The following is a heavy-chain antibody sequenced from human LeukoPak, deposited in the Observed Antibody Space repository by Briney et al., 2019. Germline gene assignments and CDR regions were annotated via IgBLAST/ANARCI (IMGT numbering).Heavy chain of an antibody. J-gene: IGHJ4*02. V-gene: IGHV3-21*01. CDR2: ISSSSSSI. CDR3: ARSGYNWNDVIFFDY. D-gene: IGHD1-1*01. CDR1: GFTFSGHT. Sequence: GGSLRLSCAASGFTFSGHTMNWVRQAPGKGLEWVSSISSSSSSIYYADSVKGRFTISRDNAKNSLYLQMNSLRAEDTAVYYCARSGYNWNDVIFFDYWGQGTPVTVSS.